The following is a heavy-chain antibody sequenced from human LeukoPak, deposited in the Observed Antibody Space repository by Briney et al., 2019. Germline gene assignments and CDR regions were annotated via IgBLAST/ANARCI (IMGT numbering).Heavy chain of an antibody. J-gene: IGHJ4*02. CDR1: GFTFDDYT. CDR3: AKDMAAYYYGSGSPFDY. V-gene: IGHV3-43*01. CDR2: ISWDGGST. Sequence: GGSLRLSCAASGFTFDDYTMHWVRQAPGKGLEWVSLISWDGGSTYYADSVKGRFTISRDNSKNSLYLQMNSLRTEDTALYYCAKDMAAYYYGSGSPFDYWGQGTLVTVSS. D-gene: IGHD3-10*01.